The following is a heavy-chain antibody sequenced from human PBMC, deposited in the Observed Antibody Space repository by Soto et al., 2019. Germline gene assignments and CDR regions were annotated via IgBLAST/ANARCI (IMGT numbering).Heavy chain of an antibody. CDR3: AKVFHYGGNSYAFDI. CDR1: GFTFSSYA. V-gene: IGHV3-23*01. D-gene: IGHD4-17*01. Sequence: GWSLRLSCAASGFTFSSYAMSWVRQAPGKGLEWVSAISGSGGSTYYADSVKGRFTISRDNSKNTLYLQMNSLRAEDTAVYYCAKVFHYGGNSYAFDIWGQGTMVTVSS. J-gene: IGHJ3*02. CDR2: ISGSGGST.